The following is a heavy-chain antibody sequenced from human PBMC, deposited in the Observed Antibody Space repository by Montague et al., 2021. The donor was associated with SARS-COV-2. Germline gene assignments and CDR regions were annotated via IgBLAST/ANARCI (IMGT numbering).Heavy chain of an antibody. CDR3: ARLGRGYSYAQSAFDI. Sequence: SETLSLTCTVSGGSISSYYWSWIRQPPGKGLEWTGYIYYSGSTNYNPSLKSRVTISVDTSKNQFSLELSSVTAADTAVYYCARLGRGYSYAQSAFDIWGQGTMFTVSS. V-gene: IGHV4-59*08. D-gene: IGHD5-18*01. CDR1: GGSISSYY. CDR2: IYYSGST. J-gene: IGHJ3*02.